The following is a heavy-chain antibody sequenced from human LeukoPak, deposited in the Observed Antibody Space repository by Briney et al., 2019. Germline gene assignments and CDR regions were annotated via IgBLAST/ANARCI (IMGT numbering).Heavy chain of an antibody. CDR1: GYTFTGYY. V-gene: IGHV1-2*04. CDR3: ARQHSYGSGLDY. CDR2: INPNSGGT. Sequence: GASVTVSSTASGYTFTGYYMHWVRQAPGQGLEWMGWINPNSGGTNYAQKFQGWVTMTRDTSISTAYMELSRLRSDDTAVYYCARQHSYGSGLDYWGQGTLVTVSS. D-gene: IGHD3-10*01. J-gene: IGHJ4*02.